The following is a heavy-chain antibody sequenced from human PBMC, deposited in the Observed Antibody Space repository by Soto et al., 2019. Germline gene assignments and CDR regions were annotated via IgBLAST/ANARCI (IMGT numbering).Heavy chain of an antibody. Sequence: QVQLVESGGGVVQPGRSLRLSCAASGFTFSSYGMHWVRQAPGKGLEWVAVISYDGSNKYYADSVKGRFTISRDNSKNTLYLQMNSLRAEDTAVYYCAKALQLRFLEWLFDYWGQGTLVTVSS. V-gene: IGHV3-30*18. CDR2: ISYDGSNK. CDR3: AKALQLRFLEWLFDY. D-gene: IGHD3-3*01. J-gene: IGHJ4*02. CDR1: GFTFSSYG.